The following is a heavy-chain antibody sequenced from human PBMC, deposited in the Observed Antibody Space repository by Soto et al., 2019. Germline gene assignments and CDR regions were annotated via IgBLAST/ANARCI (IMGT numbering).Heavy chain of an antibody. V-gene: IGHV1-2*02. Sequence: ASVKVSCKASGYTFTGHYIHWVRQAPEQGPEWMGEIGPEGGATKDAQKFQGRVTMTRDMSITPVYMELNNLSPDDTAVYYCGRGRSGQIVVFYWGQGTPVTVSS. CDR2: IGPEGGAT. J-gene: IGHJ4*02. CDR1: GYTFTGHY. CDR3: GRGRSGQIVVFY. D-gene: IGHD1-26*01.